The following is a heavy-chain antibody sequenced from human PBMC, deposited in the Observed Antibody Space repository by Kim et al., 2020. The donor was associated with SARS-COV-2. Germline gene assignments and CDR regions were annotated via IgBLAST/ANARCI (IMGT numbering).Heavy chain of an antibody. V-gene: IGHV3-13*01. J-gene: IGHJ4*02. Sequence: DSVKGRFTISRENAKNSLYLQMNSLRAEYTAVYFCASRNCSGGICYPLDYWGQGTLVTVST. D-gene: IGHD2-15*01. CDR3: ASRNCSGGICYPLDY.